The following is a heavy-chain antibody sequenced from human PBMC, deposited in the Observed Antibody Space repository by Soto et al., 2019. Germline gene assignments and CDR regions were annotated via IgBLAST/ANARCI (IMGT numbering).Heavy chain of an antibody. CDR3: ASYYYDRSGYYYFDY. CDR2: IYYSGST. CDR1: GGSISSYY. V-gene: IGHV4-59*01. Sequence: ETLSLTCTVSGGSISSYYWSWIRQPPGKGLEWIGYIYYSGSTNYNPSLKSRVTISVDTSKNQFSLKLSSVTAADTAVYYCASYYYDRSGYYYFDYWGQGTLVTVSS. J-gene: IGHJ4*02. D-gene: IGHD3-22*01.